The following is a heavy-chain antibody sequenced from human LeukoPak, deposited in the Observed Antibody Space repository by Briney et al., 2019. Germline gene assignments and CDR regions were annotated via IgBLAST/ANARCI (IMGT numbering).Heavy chain of an antibody. Sequence: PGGSLRLSCAASGFTFSSYAMHWVRQAPGKGLEWVAVISYDGSNKYYADSVKGRFTISRDNSKNTLYLQMNSLRAEDTAVYYCARDDNGYDYGYGMGVWGQGTTVTVSS. V-gene: IGHV3-30-3*01. J-gene: IGHJ6*02. CDR2: ISYDGSNK. D-gene: IGHD5-12*01. CDR1: GFTFSSYA. CDR3: ARDDNGYDYGYGMGV.